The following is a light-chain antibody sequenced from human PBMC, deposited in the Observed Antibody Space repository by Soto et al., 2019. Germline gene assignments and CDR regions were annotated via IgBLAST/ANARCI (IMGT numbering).Light chain of an antibody. CDR1: QSVSSNY. CDR3: QRYGISPT. Sequence: DIVLTQSPGTLSLSPGERATLSCRSSQSVSSNYLAWYHQKPDQAPRLVIYDVSGRATGIPDRFSGSGSGTDFTLTISRLEPEDSAVYYCQRYGISPTFGQGTKVQIK. V-gene: IGKV3-20*01. CDR2: DVS. J-gene: IGKJ1*01.